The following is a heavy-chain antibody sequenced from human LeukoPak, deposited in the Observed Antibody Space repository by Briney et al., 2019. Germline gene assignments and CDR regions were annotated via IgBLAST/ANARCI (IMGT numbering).Heavy chain of an antibody. Sequence: GGSLRLSCAASGFTFSSYWMSWVRQAPGKGLEWVANIKQDGSEKYYVGSVKGRFTISRDDAKNSLYLQMNSLRAEDTAVYYCATPPVLLIYWGQGTLVTVSS. D-gene: IGHD3-10*01. CDR3: ATPPVLLIY. J-gene: IGHJ4*02. CDR1: GFTFSSYW. CDR2: IKQDGSEK. V-gene: IGHV3-7*01.